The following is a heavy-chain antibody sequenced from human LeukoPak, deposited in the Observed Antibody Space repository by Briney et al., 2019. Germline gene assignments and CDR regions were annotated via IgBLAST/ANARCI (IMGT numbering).Heavy chain of an antibody. J-gene: IGHJ4*02. V-gene: IGHV1-18*01. CDR2: ISAYNGYT. CDR1: GYTFTSYG. D-gene: IGHD2-15*01. Sequence: ASVKVSCKASGYTFTSYGISWVRQAPGQGLEWMGWISAYNGYTNYAQKLQGRVTMTTDTSTTTVYMELRSLTSDDTAVYYCARDPTLADTVVVIAAIDFWGQGTLVTVSS. CDR3: ARDPTLADTVVVIAAIDF.